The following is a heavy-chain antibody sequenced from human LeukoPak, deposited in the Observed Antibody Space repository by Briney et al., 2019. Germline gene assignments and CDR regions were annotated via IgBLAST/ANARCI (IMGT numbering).Heavy chain of an antibody. Sequence: ASVKVSCKASGYTFTSYDINWVRQAPGQGLEWMGWISAYNGNTNYAQKLQGRVTMTTDTSTSTAYMELRSLRSDDTAVYYRARGDITFGGVIVPTLNWFDPWGQGTLVTVSS. CDR2: ISAYNGNT. V-gene: IGHV1-18*01. J-gene: IGHJ5*02. CDR3: ARGDITFGGVIVPTLNWFDP. D-gene: IGHD3-16*02. CDR1: GYTFTSYD.